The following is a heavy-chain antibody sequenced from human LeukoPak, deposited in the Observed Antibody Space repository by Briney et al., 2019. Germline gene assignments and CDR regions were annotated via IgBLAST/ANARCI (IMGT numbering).Heavy chain of an antibody. D-gene: IGHD4-17*01. Sequence: GRSLRLSCADSGFTFRRYWMHWVRQTPGKGLVWVSCISGDGSVTRYADSVKGRFTISRDNTRNTLYLQMHSLRVEDMAVYYCATAGGETSRMGFDPWGQGSLVTVSS. CDR1: GFTFRRYW. V-gene: IGHV3-74*01. CDR2: ISGDGSVT. CDR3: ATAGGETSRMGFDP. J-gene: IGHJ5*02.